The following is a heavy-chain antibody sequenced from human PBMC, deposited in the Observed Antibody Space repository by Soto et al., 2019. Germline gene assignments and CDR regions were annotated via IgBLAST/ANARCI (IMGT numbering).Heavy chain of an antibody. CDR2: IWYDGSNK. J-gene: IGHJ4*02. Sequence: GGSLRLSCAASGFTFSSYGMHWVRQAPGKRLEWVAVIWYDGSNKYYADYVKGRFTISRDNSKNTLYLKMNSLRAEDTVVYYCAIAGLPAWQGWLLSPSYFDYWGQGTLVTVSS. V-gene: IGHV3-33*01. CDR1: GFTFSSYG. D-gene: IGHD3-3*01. CDR3: AIAGLPAWQGWLLSPSYFDY.